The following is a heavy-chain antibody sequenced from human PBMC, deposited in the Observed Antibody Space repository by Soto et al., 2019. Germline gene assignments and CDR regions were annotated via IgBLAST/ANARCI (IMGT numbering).Heavy chain of an antibody. CDR1: GGSISSGGYY. CDR2: IYYSGST. J-gene: IGHJ6*02. CDR3: ARAVWSITMVRGVIPPVGMDV. V-gene: IGHV4-31*03. Sequence: SETLSLTCTVSGGSISSGGYYWSWIRQHPGTGLEWIGYIYYSGSTYYNPSLKSRVTISVDTSKNQFSLKLSSVTAADTAVYYCARAVWSITMVRGVIPPVGMDVWGQGTTVTVSS. D-gene: IGHD3-10*01.